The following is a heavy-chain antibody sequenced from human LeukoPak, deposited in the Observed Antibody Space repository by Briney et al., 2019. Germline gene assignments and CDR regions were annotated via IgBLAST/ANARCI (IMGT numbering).Heavy chain of an antibody. CDR1: GFTFSSYA. J-gene: IGHJ4*02. Sequence: GGSLRLSCAASGFTFSSYAMSWVRQAPGKGLEWVSAISGSGGSTYYADSVKGRFTISRDNAKNSLYLQMNSLRAVDTAVYYCARDQRYCSSSSCPWEPFDYWGQGTLVTVSS. D-gene: IGHD2-2*01. V-gene: IGHV3-23*01. CDR2: ISGSGGST. CDR3: ARDQRYCSSSSCPWEPFDY.